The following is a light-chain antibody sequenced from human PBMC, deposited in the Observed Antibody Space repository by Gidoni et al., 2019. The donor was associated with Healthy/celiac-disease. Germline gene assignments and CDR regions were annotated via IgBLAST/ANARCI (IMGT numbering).Light chain of an antibody. CDR2: DVS. CDR1: SGDVGGYNY. Sequence: QSALTQPRSVSGSPGQSVTISCTGTSGDVGGYNYVSWYQQHPGKAPKLMIYDVSKRPSGVPDRFSGSKSGNTASLTISGLQAEDEADYYCCSYAGSYTSHVVFGGGTKLNVL. J-gene: IGLJ2*01. V-gene: IGLV2-11*01. CDR3: CSYAGSYTSHVV.